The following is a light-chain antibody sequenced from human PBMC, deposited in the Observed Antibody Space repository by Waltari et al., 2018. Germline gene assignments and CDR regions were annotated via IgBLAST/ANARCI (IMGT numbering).Light chain of an antibody. CDR1: NIGSKN. CDR2: RDT. Sequence: SYDLTQPLSVSVVLGQTARITCGGNNIGSKNVHWYQQKPGQAPLLVIYRDTNRPSGIPERFSGSNLGNTATLTISRVQDGDEGDYYCQVWDSGTGVFGGGTKLTVL. CDR3: QVWDSGTGV. V-gene: IGLV3-9*01. J-gene: IGLJ3*02.